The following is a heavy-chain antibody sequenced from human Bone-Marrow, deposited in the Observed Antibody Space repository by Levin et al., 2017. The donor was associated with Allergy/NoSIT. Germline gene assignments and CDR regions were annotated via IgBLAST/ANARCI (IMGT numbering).Heavy chain of an antibody. CDR1: GGSVRSGSYY. D-gene: IGHD3-3*01. Sequence: SQTLSLTCTVSGGSVRSGSYYWSWIRQPPGKGLEWIGYIYYSGSTNYNPSLKSRVTISVDTSKNQFSLKLSSVTAADTAVYYCAREFRITIFGVVIPNGMDVWGQGTTVTVSS. CDR2: IYYSGST. CDR3: AREFRITIFGVVIPNGMDV. V-gene: IGHV4-61*01. J-gene: IGHJ6*02.